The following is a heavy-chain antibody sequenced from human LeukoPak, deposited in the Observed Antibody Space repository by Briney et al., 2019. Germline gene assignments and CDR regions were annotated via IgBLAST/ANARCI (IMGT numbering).Heavy chain of an antibody. CDR1: GFSLSTSGVG. J-gene: IGHJ4*02. D-gene: IGHD3-9*01. Sequence: SGPTLVKPTQTLTLTCTFSGFSLSTSGVGVGWIRQPPGKALEWLALIYLDDDKRYSPSLKSRLTITKDTSKNQVVLTMTNMDPVDTATYYCAHISLEVGYDILTGYSKSLRVDYWGQGTLVTVSS. CDR3: AHISLEVGYDILTGYSKSLRVDY. CDR2: IYLDDDK. V-gene: IGHV2-5*02.